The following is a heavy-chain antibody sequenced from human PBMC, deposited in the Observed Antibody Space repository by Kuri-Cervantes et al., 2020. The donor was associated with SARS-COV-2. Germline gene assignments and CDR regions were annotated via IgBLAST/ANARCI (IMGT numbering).Heavy chain of an antibody. Sequence: GGSLRLSCAASGFTFSSYAMHWVRQAPGKGLEWVAVISYDGSNKYYADSVKGRFTISRDNSKNTLYLQMNSLRAEDTAVYYCARDGVVNRLESYYFDYWGQGTLVTVSS. J-gene: IGHJ4*02. CDR1: GFTFSSYA. CDR3: ARDGVVNRLESYYFDY. V-gene: IGHV3-30*01. CDR2: ISYDGSNK. D-gene: IGHD3-3*01.